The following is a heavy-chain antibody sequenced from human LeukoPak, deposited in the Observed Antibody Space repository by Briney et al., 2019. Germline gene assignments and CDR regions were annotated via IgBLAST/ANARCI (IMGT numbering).Heavy chain of an antibody. D-gene: IGHD6-13*01. Sequence: PGGSLRLSCAGSGFTFSSYWMHWVRQAPGKGLVWVSRISSDGSSTNYADSVKGRFTISRDNAKNTLYLQMNSLRAEDTAVYYCVRGGSSWYGFDYWGPGTLVTVSS. CDR2: ISSDGSST. V-gene: IGHV3-74*01. CDR3: VRGGSSWYGFDY. CDR1: GFTFSSYW. J-gene: IGHJ4*02.